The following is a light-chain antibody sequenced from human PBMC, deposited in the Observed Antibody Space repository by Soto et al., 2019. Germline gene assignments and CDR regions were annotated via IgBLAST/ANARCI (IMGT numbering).Light chain of an antibody. J-gene: IGKJ4*01. CDR1: QTVSANS. Sequence: EIVLTQSPGTLSLSPGERATLSCRASQTVSANSLAWYQRKPGQAPRLLIYSASNRATGIPDRFSGSGSGTDFTLTISRLEPEDFAIYYWQQYDNWRTFGGGTKVEIK. CDR3: QQYDNWRT. CDR2: SAS. V-gene: IGKV3-20*01.